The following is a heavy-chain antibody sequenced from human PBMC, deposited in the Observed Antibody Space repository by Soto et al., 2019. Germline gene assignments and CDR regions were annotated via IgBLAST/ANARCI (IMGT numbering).Heavy chain of an antibody. D-gene: IGHD6-19*01. J-gene: IGHJ4*02. CDR1: GFTFNSYA. CDR2: ISGSGGST. CDR3: ARDAYISGYYQFDY. V-gene: IGHV3-23*01. Sequence: GGSLRLSCAASGFTFNSYAMSWVRQAPGKGLEWVSVISGSGGSTYYADSVKGRFTISRDNAKNTLSLQMNSLRAEDTAVYYCARDAYISGYYQFDYWGQGTLVTVSS.